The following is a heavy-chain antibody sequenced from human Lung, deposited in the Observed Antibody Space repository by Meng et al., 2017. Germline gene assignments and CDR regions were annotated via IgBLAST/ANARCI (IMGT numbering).Heavy chain of an antibody. D-gene: IGHD2-15*01. CDR2: IKSKPDGETI. V-gene: IGHV3-15*01. CDR1: GFTFSNAY. J-gene: IGHJ4*02. CDR3: SSHIDY. Sequence: VQLVESGGGLVKPWGFLRLSCEGSGFTFSNAYMTWVRQVPGKRLEWVGRIKSKPDGETIDYAAPVKGRFTISRDDSKNTVYLQMNSLKTEDTAVYYCSSHIDYWGQGTLVTVSS.